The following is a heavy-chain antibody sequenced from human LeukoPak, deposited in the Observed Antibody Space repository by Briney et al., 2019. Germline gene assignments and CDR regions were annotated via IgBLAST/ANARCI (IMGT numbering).Heavy chain of an antibody. CDR1: GYSISIGNH. CDR2: IFPSGTP. V-gene: IGHV4-38-2*02. J-gene: IGHJ4*02. Sequence: PETLSLTCTVSGYSISIGNHWGWIRQPPEKGLEWIGSIFPSGTPYYNPSLKSRVTISIDTSKNQFSLRLSSVTAADTAMYYCASLGGYQGGNFDYWGQGTLLTVSS. CDR3: ASLGGYQGGNFDY. D-gene: IGHD1-26*01.